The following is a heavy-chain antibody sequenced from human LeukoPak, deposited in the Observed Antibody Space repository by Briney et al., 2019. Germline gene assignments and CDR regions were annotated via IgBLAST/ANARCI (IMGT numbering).Heavy chain of an antibody. J-gene: IGHJ4*02. V-gene: IGHV3-23*01. CDR2: ISASGAST. Sequence: PGGSLRLSCAASGFTFRNYAMSWVRQAPGKGLEWVSTISASGASTGYADSVKGRFTISRDNSKNTLYLQMNSPRAEDTAVYYCAKAGGSPRSYCSGGSCLGTYFDYWGQGTLVTVSS. CDR1: GFTFRNYA. CDR3: AKAGGSPRSYCSGGSCLGTYFDY. D-gene: IGHD2-15*01.